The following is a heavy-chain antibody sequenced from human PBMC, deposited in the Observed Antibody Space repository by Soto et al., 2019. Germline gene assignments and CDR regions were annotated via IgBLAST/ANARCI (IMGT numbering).Heavy chain of an antibody. CDR1: GYTFTSYA. CDR3: ARGYGGPIGWFDP. D-gene: IGHD3-16*01. Sequence: QVQLVQSGAEVKKPGASVKVSCKASGYTFTSYAMHWVRQAPGQRLEWMGWINAGYGNTKYSQKFQGRVTITRDTSASTAYMELSSLRSEDTAVYYCARGYGGPIGWFDPWGQGTLVTVSS. CDR2: INAGYGNT. J-gene: IGHJ5*02. V-gene: IGHV1-3*01.